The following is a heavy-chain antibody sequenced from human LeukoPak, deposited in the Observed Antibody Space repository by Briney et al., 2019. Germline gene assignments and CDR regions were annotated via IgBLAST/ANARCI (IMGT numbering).Heavy chain of an antibody. Sequence: GASVKVSCKASGYTFNSYGISWVRQAQGHELEGLGWIRGYNGNTLYSYKLHGRVTMTTDTSTTTAYMELTNLRSDDTALYYCARERISVAGSQGPVIDHWGQGTPVTVSS. CDR1: GYTFNSYG. V-gene: IGHV1-18*01. CDR2: IRGYNGNT. D-gene: IGHD6-19*01. J-gene: IGHJ4*02. CDR3: ARERISVAGSQGPVIDH.